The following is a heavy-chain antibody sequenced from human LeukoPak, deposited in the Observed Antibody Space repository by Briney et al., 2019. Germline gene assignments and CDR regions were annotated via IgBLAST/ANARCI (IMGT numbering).Heavy chain of an antibody. J-gene: IGHJ4*02. D-gene: IGHD6-19*01. V-gene: IGHV3-30*03. CDR3: ARSSGWYNFDY. CDR2: ISYDGSNK. Sequence: PGGSLRLSCAPSGFAFSTYGMHWVRQAPGKGLEWLAVISYDGSNKNYADSVKGRFTISRDNSKNTLYLQMNSLRAEDTAVYYCARSSGWYNFDYWGQGTLVTVSS. CDR1: GFAFSTYG.